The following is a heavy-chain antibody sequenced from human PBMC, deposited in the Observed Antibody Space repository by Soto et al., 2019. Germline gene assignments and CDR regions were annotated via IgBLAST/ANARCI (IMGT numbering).Heavy chain of an antibody. D-gene: IGHD6-19*01. CDR2: IYTSGST. V-gene: IGHV4-4*07. J-gene: IGHJ5*02. CDR3: ARIIAVTEFNWFDR. CDR1: GGSISRHY. Sequence: PSETLSLTCSVPGGSISRHYWSWIRQPAGKGLVWIGRIYTSGSTNYNPSLRSRVTMSVDTSKNQFSLKMSSVAAADTAVYYCARIIAVTEFNWFDRWGQGVLVTVS.